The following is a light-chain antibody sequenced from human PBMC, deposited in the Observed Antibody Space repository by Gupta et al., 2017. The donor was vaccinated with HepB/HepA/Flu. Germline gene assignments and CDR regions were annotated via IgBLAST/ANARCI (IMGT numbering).Light chain of an antibody. CDR1: QSVGHY. CDR2: DAS. Sequence: EIVLTQSPVTLSLSPGDRATLSCRASQSVGHYLAWYQQKLGQAPRLLIYDASSRAEGGTARCRGSGDGTDVNLTINSREPEDFAVYYCQQGINGHPTYTFGEGTKMVIK. V-gene: IGKV3D-11*02. J-gene: IGKJ2*01. CDR3: QQGINGHPTYT.